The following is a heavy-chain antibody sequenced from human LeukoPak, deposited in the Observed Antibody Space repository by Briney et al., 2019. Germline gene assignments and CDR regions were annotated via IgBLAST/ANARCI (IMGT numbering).Heavy chain of an antibody. J-gene: IGHJ4*02. CDR2: IRSKANTYAT. Sequence: GGSLRLSCAASGFNFSGSAMHWVRQASGKGLEWVGHIRSKANTYATEYATSVKGRVTISRDDSKNTAYLQMTSLKTEDTAVYYCARGGLFAYYFDYWGQGTLVTVSS. CDR3: ARGGLFAYYFDY. CDR1: GFNFSGSA. D-gene: IGHD3-10*02. V-gene: IGHV3-73*01.